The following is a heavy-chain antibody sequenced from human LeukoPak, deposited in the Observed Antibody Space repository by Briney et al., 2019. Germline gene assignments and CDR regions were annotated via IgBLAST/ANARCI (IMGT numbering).Heavy chain of an antibody. D-gene: IGHD6-13*01. CDR2: IIPIFGTA. CDR1: GGTFSSYA. CDR3: ARVKGPGIAAADSVNYFDY. V-gene: IGHV1-69*06. Sequence: GASVKVSCKAPGGTFSSYAISWVRQAPGQGLEWMGGIIPIFGTANYAQKFQGRVTITADKSTSTAYMELSSLRSGDTAVYYCARVKGPGIAAADSVNYFDYWGQVTLVIVSS. J-gene: IGHJ4*02.